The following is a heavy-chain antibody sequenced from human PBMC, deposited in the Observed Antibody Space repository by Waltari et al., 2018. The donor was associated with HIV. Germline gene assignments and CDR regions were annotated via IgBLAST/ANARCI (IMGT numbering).Heavy chain of an antibody. CDR1: QNVFDNDG. V-gene: IGHV1-8*03. CDR3: AVGPASVWFTK. J-gene: IGHJ4*02. D-gene: IGHD6-19*01. Sequence: QEELVQSGAEMKKPGASVRVACKTSQNVFDNDGRQWVRRAPCQALEWLGWTLPPAEEPRYSPDFVMIVTIPRDPSLKALYMALSGLTSQDTAVYFCAVGPASVWFTKWGQGTLVTVS. CDR2: TLPPAEEP.